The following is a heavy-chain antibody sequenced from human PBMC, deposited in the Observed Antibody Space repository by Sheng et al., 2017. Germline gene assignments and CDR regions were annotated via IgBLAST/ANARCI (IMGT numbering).Heavy chain of an antibody. D-gene: IGHD3-16*02. CDR1: GFTSSRHW. CDR2: IDGDGSTT. CDR3: TRDRSYASDI. V-gene: IGHV3-74*01. J-gene: IGHJ3*02. Sequence: EVQLVESGGGSVHPGESLRLSCAASGFTSSRHWMQWVRQAPGKGLVWVSRIDGDGSTTTYADSVKGRFTISRDNAKNTVYLQMDSLRAEDTAVYYCTRDRSYASDIWGQGTMVTVSS.